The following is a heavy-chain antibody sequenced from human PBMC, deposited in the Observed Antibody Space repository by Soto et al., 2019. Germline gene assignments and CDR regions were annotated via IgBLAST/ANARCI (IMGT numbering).Heavy chain of an antibody. J-gene: IGHJ3*02. CDR3: ARDVPFWSGYLDAFDI. CDR2: ISAYNGNT. V-gene: IGHV1-18*01. D-gene: IGHD3-3*01. Sequence: ASVKVSCKASGFTFSSYHIHWVRQAPGQGLEWMGWISAYNGNTNYAQKLQGRVTMTTDTSTSTAYMELRSLRSDDTAVYYCARDVPFWSGYLDAFDIWGQGTMVTVSS. CDR1: GFTFSSYH.